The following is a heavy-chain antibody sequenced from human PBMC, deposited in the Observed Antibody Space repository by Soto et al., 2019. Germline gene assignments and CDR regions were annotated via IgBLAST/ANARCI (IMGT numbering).Heavy chain of an antibody. D-gene: IGHD5-18*01. Sequence: QVPLVESGGGLVKPGGSLRLSCTGSGFIFSDYMTWIRQAPRKGLGWVSYISGSGAYTKYADSVRGRFTISRDNAKNSLWLQRNSLRAEDTAVYYCARSSGWRHVVGYKYGLAVWGQGTTVIVSS. CDR3: ARSSGWRHVVGYKYGLAV. V-gene: IGHV3-11*06. CDR2: ISGSGAYT. CDR1: GFIFSDY. J-gene: IGHJ6*01.